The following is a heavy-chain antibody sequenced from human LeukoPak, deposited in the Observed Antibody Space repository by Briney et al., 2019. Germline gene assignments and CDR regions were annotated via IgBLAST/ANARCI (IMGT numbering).Heavy chain of an antibody. J-gene: IGHJ4*02. V-gene: IGHV1-69*06. Sequence: SSVKVSCKASGGTFSSYAISWVRQAPGQGLEWMGGIIPIFGTANYAQKFQGRVTITADKSTSTAYMELSSLRSEDTAVYYCARVYGGNSVVDYWGQGTLVTVSS. CDR1: GGTFSSYA. CDR3: ARVYGGNSVVDY. CDR2: IIPIFGTA. D-gene: IGHD4-23*01.